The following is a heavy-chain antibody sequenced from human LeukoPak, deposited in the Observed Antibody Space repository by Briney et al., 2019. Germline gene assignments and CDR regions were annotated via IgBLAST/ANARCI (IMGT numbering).Heavy chain of an antibody. CDR1: GFTVSSDY. V-gene: IGHV3-53*01. Sequence: GGSLRLSCAASGFTVSSDYMSWVRQAPGKGLEWVSVIYSGGTTYYADSVKGRFTISRVNSNNTLYLQMNSLRAEDTAVYYCARGPVTKFEIWGQGTILTVSS. D-gene: IGHD4-17*01. CDR3: ARGPVTKFEI. J-gene: IGHJ3*02. CDR2: IYSGGTT.